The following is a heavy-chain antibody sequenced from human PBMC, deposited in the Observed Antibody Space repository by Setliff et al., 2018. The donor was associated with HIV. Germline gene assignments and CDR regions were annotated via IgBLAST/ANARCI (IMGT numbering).Heavy chain of an antibody. CDR1: GFTFSRYS. J-gene: IGHJ4*02. CDR2: INSGGGGTGE. D-gene: IGHD1-1*01. CDR3: AGGADRKYVPNEY. Sequence: PGGSLRLSCAASGFTFSRYSLSWVRQAPGKGLEWVAYINSGGGGTGEFYTDSVEGRFIISRDNAKNSVYLEVNSLRAEDTAVYYCAGGADRKYVPNEYWGQGTLVTVSS. V-gene: IGHV3-48*01.